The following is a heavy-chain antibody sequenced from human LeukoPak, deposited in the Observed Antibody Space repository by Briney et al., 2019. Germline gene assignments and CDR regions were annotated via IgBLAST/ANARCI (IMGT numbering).Heavy chain of an antibody. J-gene: IGHJ3*02. D-gene: IGHD3-16*01. CDR1: GFTFSSYA. CDR2: ISYDGSNK. CDR3: ARALGVDDAFDI. Sequence: GGSLRLSCAASGFTFSSYAMHWVRQAPGKGLEWVAVISYDGSNKYYADSVKGRFTISRDNSKSTLYLQMNSLRAEDTAVYYCARALGVDDAFDIWGQGTMVTVSS. V-gene: IGHV3-30-3*01.